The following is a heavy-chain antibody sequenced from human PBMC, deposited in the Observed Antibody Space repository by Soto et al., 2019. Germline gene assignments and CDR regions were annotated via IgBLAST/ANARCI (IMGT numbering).Heavy chain of an antibody. Sequence: PGGSLRLSCTASGFTFGDYAMSWVRQAPGKGLEWVGFIRSKAYGGTTEYAASVKGRFTISRDDSKSIAYLQMNSLKTEDTAVYYCTRGKGYYDILPGYWGQGTLVTVSS. D-gene: IGHD3-9*01. V-gene: IGHV3-49*04. J-gene: IGHJ4*02. CDR1: GFTFGDYA. CDR2: IRSKAYGGTT. CDR3: TRGKGYYDILPGY.